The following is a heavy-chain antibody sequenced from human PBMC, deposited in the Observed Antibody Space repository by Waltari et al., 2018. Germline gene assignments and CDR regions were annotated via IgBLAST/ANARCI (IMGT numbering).Heavy chain of an antibody. D-gene: IGHD3-10*01. J-gene: IGHJ5*02. CDR2: IYYSGST. V-gene: IGHV4-39*07. CDR3: ARDYRDTMVHIPFDP. Sequence: QLQLQESGPGLVKPSETLSLTCTVSGGSISRSSYSWGWLRQPPGKGLEWIGSIYYSGSTYYNPSLKSRVTISVDTSKNQFSLKLSSVTAADTAVYYCARDYRDTMVHIPFDPWGQGTLVTVSS. CDR1: GGSISRSSYS.